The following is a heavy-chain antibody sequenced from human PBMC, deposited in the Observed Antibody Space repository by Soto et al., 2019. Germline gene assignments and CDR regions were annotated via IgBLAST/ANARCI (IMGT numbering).Heavy chain of an antibody. CDR1: GFIFSHAW. CDR3: AADLGPAYDSNNWFDP. V-gene: IGHV3-15*07. D-gene: IGHD2-21*01. CDR2: VKNNGGAT. Sequence: EVQLVESGGDLVKPGGSLRLSCAASGFIFSHAWFHWVRQPPGKGLELVARVKNNGGATDYAPSVQGRSTISRDDSKDTVYLQMSSLTSEDTAIYYCAADLGPAYDSNNWFDPWGQGTLVTVSS. J-gene: IGHJ5*02.